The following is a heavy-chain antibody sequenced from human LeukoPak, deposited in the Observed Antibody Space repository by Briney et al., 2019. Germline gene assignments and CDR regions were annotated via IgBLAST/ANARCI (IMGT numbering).Heavy chain of an antibody. CDR2: ISGSGGGT. J-gene: IGHJ6*02. CDR1: GFTFSSYA. CDR3: ASTLAAAGNDYYYGMDV. V-gene: IGHV3-23*01. D-gene: IGHD6-13*01. Sequence: GGSLRLSCAASGFTFSSYAMSWVRQAPGKGLEWVSAISGSGGGTYYADSVKGRFTISRDNSKNTLYLQMNSLRAEDTAVYYCASTLAAAGNDYYYGMDVWGQGTTVTVSS.